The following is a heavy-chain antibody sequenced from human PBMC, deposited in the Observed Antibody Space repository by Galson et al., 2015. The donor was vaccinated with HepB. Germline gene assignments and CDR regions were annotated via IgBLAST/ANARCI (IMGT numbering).Heavy chain of an antibody. V-gene: IGHV3-23*01. D-gene: IGHD2-2*01. Sequence: SLRLSCAASGFTFSSYAMSWVRQAPGKGLEWVSAISGSGGSTYYADSVKGRFTISRDNSKNTLYLQMNSLRAEDTAVYYCAKDPRRWVVVPAATFDYWGQGTLVTVSS. CDR3: AKDPRRWVVVPAATFDY. J-gene: IGHJ4*02. CDR2: ISGSGGST. CDR1: GFTFSSYA.